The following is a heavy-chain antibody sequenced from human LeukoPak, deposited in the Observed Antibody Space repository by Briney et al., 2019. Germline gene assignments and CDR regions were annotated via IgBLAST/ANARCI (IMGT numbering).Heavy chain of an antibody. D-gene: IGHD6-19*01. CDR1: GFTFDRYT. CDR3: AKEHSSGWPNLDP. Sequence: PGGSLRLSCAASGFTFDRYTIHWVRQAPGEGLEWVSLIGRRDNNRYYADSVRGRFTISRDNSRNSLYLQMNSLRTEDTALYYCAKEHSSGWPNLDPWGRGTLVTVSS. J-gene: IGHJ5*02. CDR2: IGRRDNNR. V-gene: IGHV3-43*01.